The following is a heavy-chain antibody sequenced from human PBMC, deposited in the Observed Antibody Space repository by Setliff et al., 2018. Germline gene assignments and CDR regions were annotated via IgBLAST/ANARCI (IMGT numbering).Heavy chain of an antibody. Sequence: ASVKVSCKASGYTFTSYDINWVRQAPGQGLEWMGIINPSGGLTRYAQKFQGRVTMTRDTSTSTVYMEVSSLRSEDTAVYYCATDSGYCSGGSCYPRWFDPWGQGTLVTVSS. J-gene: IGHJ5*02. CDR3: ATDSGYCSGGSCYPRWFDP. D-gene: IGHD2-15*01. CDR1: GYTFTSYD. CDR2: INPSGGLT. V-gene: IGHV1-46*01.